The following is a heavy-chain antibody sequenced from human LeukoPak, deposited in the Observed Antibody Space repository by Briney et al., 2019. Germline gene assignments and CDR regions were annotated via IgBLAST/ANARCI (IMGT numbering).Heavy chain of an antibody. CDR2: MNPNSGNT. V-gene: IGHV1-8*01. D-gene: IGHD3-22*01. Sequence: ASVKVSCKASGYTFTSYDVNWVRQATGQGLEWMGWMNPNSGNTGYAQKFQGRVTMTRNTSISTAYMELSSLRSEDTAVYYCARVSKAYYYDSSLAYWGQGTLVTVSS. J-gene: IGHJ4*02. CDR1: GYTFTSYD. CDR3: ARVSKAYYYDSSLAY.